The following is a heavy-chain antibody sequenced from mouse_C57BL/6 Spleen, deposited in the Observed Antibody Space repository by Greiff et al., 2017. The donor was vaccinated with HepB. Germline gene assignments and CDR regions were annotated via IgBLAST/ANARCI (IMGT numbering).Heavy chain of an antibody. V-gene: IGHV5-17*01. CDR1: GFTFSDYG. J-gene: IGHJ2*01. CDR3: ADDPFDY. Sequence: EVKVVESGGGLVKPGGSLKLSCAASGFTFSDYGMHWVRQAPEKGLEWVAYISSGSSTIYYADTVKGRFTISRDNAKNTLFLQMTSLRSDDTAMYYCADDPFDYWGQGTTLTVSS. CDR2: ISSGSSTI.